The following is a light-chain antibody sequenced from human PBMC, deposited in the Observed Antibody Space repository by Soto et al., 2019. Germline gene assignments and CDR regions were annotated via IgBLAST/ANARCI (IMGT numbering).Light chain of an antibody. CDR3: QQYGSSPRT. CDR2: GAS. Sequence: EIVLTQSPCTLSLSPGERATLSCRASQSVSSSYLACYQQKPGQAPRLLIYGASSRATGIPDRFSGSGSGTDFTLTISRLEPEDLAVYYCQQYGSSPRTFGQGTKVEIK. J-gene: IGKJ1*01. CDR1: QSVSSSY. V-gene: IGKV3-20*01.